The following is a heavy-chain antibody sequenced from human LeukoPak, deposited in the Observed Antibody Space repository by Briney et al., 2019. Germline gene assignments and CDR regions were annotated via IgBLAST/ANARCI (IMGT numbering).Heavy chain of an antibody. J-gene: IGHJ4*02. CDR1: GFTFSSYS. D-gene: IGHD1-1*01. Sequence: GGSLRLSCAASGFTFSSYSMNWVRQAPGRGLEWVSSISSSSSYIYYADSVKGRFTISRDNAKNSLYLQMNSLRAEDTAVYYCARDLEAGLDYWGQGTVVTVSS. V-gene: IGHV3-21*01. CDR3: ARDLEAGLDY. CDR2: ISSSSSYI.